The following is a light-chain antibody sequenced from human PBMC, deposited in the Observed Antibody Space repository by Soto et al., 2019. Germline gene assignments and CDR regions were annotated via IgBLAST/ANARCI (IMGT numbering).Light chain of an antibody. Sequence: SYELTQPRSVPLAPGQTASITCVGNQLGGKSVHWYKQKPGHAPVLVVYDDRDRPSGITEPFYGYNSGNTATPTISRVEAGDEADYYCQVWDYISDHYVFGTGTKVTV. J-gene: IGLJ1*01. CDR3: QVWDYISDHYV. V-gene: IGLV3-21*02. CDR2: DDR. CDR1: QLGGKS.